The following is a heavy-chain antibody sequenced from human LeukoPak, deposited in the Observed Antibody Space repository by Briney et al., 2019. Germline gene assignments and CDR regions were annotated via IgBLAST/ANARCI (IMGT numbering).Heavy chain of an antibody. D-gene: IGHD7-27*01. J-gene: IGHJ6*03. CDR3: ARESGAGGYFSYYNVDV. CDR2: ISSGATTI. CDR1: GFTFSNYA. V-gene: IGHV3-48*01. Sequence: GGSLRLSCAASGFTFSNYAMNWVRQAPGKGLEWISFISSGATTISYADSVKGRFTVSRDSARNTLYLQMNSLRVEDAAGYYCARESGAGGYFSYYNVDVWGKGTTVTVSS.